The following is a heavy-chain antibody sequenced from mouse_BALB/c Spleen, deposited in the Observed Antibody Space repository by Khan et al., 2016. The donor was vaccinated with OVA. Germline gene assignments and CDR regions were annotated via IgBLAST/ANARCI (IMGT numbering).Heavy chain of an antibody. CDR1: GYSFTSYY. J-gene: IGHJ3*01. CDR2: INPFSGGT. D-gene: IGHD2-13*01. Sequence: VQLQQSGPELMKPGASVKLSCTASGYSFTSYYIHWLIQSPGKSLEWIGNINPFSGGTTYNQKFKGQSTLTVDNAYSTAYLHLSNLTSEDSAVYYCTRNGDVAWFTYWGQGTLVTVSA. V-gene: IGHV1-26*01. CDR3: TRNGDVAWFTY.